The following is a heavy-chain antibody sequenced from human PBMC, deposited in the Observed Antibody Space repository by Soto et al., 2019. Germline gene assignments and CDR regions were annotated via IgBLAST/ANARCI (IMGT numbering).Heavy chain of an antibody. J-gene: IGHJ6*03. CDR3: ANSARNMDV. Sequence: EVQLLESGGGLVQPGGSLRLSCAASGFTFSTYTMTWVRQAPGKGLEWVSTITSSSGSTFYADSVKGRFIISRDNSKNTLYPQMNSLRAEDTAVYYCANSARNMDVWGKGTTVTVSS. V-gene: IGHV3-23*01. CDR2: ITSSSGST. CDR1: GFTFSTYT.